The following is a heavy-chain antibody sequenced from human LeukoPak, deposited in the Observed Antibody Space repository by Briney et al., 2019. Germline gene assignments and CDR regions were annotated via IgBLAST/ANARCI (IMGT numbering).Heavy chain of an antibody. Sequence: PGGSLRLSCAASGFTFSGYWMSWVRQAPGKGLEWVANIKQDGSATYYVDSVKGRFTISRDNAKNSLYLQMNSLRAEDPAVDYCARMYSSSWYSWGQGTLVTVSS. CDR2: IKQDGSAT. J-gene: IGHJ4*02. CDR3: ARMYSSSWYS. D-gene: IGHD6-13*01. V-gene: IGHV3-7*01. CDR1: GFTFSGYW.